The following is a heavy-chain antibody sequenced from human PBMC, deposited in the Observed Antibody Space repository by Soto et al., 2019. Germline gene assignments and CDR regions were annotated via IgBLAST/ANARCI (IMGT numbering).Heavy chain of an antibody. CDR3: ARVGDPYDI. CDR1: GGSISSGDYY. CDR2: IYHSGST. V-gene: IGHV4-30-4*01. J-gene: IGHJ6*02. Sequence: LSLTCTVSGGSISSGDYYWSWIRQPPGKGLEWIGYIYHSGSTYYNPSLKSRLTMSVDTSKNQFSLKLTSVTAADTAVYYCARVGDPYDIWGQGTTVTVTS. D-gene: IGHD3-9*01.